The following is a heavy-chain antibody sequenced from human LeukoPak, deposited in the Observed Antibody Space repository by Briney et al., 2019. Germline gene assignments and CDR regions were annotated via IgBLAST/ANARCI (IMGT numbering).Heavy chain of an antibody. D-gene: IGHD4-17*01. Sequence: GGSLRLSRAASGFTFSSYSMNWVRQAPGKGLEWVSSISSSSSYIYYADSVKGRFTISRDNAKNSLYLQMNSLRAEDTAVYYCARDRTTVTGFDYWGQGTLVTVSS. V-gene: IGHV3-21*01. CDR2: ISSSSSYI. CDR1: GFTFSSYS. J-gene: IGHJ4*02. CDR3: ARDRTTVTGFDY.